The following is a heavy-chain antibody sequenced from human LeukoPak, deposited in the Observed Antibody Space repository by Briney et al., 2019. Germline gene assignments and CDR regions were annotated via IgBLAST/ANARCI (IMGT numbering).Heavy chain of an antibody. J-gene: IGHJ6*04. CDR2: INPNSGGT. CDR3: ARSMVRGVVPYYRMDV. Sequence: ASVKVSCKASGYTFTGYYMHWVRQAPGQGLEWMGWINPNSGGTNYAQKFQGWVTMTRDTSISTAYMELSRLRSDDTAVYYCARSMVRGVVPYYRMDVWGKETTVTVSS. D-gene: IGHD3-10*01. CDR1: GYTFTGYY. V-gene: IGHV1-2*04.